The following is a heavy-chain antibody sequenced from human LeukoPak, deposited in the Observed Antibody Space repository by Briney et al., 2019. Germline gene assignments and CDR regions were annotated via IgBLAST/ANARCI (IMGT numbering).Heavy chain of an antibody. V-gene: IGHV4-59*01. J-gene: IGHJ4*02. Sequence: PSETLSLTCTVSGGSISGYYWSWIRQPPGKGLEWIGYIYYSGSTNYNPSLKSRVTISVDTSKNQFSLKLSSVTAADTAVYYCARNPPYDSSAIDYWGQGTLVTVSS. CDR3: ARNPPYDSSAIDY. CDR1: GGSISGYY. D-gene: IGHD3-22*01. CDR2: IYYSGST.